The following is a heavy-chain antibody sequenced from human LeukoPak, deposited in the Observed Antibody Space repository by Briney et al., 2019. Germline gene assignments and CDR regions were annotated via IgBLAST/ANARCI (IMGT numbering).Heavy chain of an antibody. CDR3: ARENWVSDY. CDR2: VYRSGST. V-gene: IGHV4-38-2*02. D-gene: IGHD7-27*01. J-gene: IGHJ4*02. Sequence: SETLSLSCVVSGYPISSGYHWGWIWQPRGEGLEWIGSVYRSGSTYYNPSLKSRVTISVDTSKNQISLKVRSVTAADTAVYYCARENWVSDYWGQGILVTVSS. CDR1: GYPISSGYH.